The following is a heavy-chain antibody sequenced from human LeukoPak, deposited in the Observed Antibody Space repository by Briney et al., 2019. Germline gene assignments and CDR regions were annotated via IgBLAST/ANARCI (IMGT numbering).Heavy chain of an antibody. Sequence: ASQTLSLTCTVSGGSISSGDYYWSWIRQPPGKGLEWIGYIYYSGSTYYNPSLKSRVTISVDTSKNQFSLKLSSVTAADTAVYYCARQAIMVIKLNDYGYQVTLVIV. CDR1: GGSISSGDYY. D-gene: IGHD3-22*01. J-gene: IGHJ4*02. CDR3: ARQAIMVIKLNDY. V-gene: IGHV4-30-4*08. CDR2: IYYSGST.